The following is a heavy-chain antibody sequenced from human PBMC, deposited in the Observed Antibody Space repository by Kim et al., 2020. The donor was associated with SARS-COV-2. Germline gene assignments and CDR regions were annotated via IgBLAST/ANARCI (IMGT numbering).Heavy chain of an antibody. Sequence: GGSLRLSCEASGFIFSKYGLSWVRQAPGEGLEWVSAITGDGGSTFFADSVKGRFTISRDNSQSILYLQMNSLRVEDTAMYYCVTSTMVRGTHVWGQGTLVTVSS. CDR3: VTSTMVRGTHV. J-gene: IGHJ4*02. D-gene: IGHD3-10*01. CDR2: ITGDGGST. V-gene: IGHV3-23*01. CDR1: GFIFSKYG.